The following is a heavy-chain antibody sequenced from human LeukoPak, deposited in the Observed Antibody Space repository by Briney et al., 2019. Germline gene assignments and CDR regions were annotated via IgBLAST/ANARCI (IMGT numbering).Heavy chain of an antibody. CDR1: GFTFSSYS. D-gene: IGHD3-3*01. CDR3: ARSTYYDFWSGYYYYYYYMEV. CDR2: ISSSSSYI. V-gene: IGHV3-21*01. Sequence: GGSLRLSCAASGFTFSSYSMNWVRQAPGKGLEWVSSISSSSSYIYYADSVKGRFTISRDNAKNSLYLQMNSLRAEDTAVYYCARSTYYDFWSGYYYYYYYMEVWGKGTTVTVSS. J-gene: IGHJ6*03.